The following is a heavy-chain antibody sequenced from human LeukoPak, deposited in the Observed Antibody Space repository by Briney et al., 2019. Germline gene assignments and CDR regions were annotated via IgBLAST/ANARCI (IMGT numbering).Heavy chain of an antibody. CDR2: IYYSGST. CDR3: ARERAGATEGAFDI. Sequence: SETLSLTCTVSGGSISSYYWSWIRQPPGKGLEWIGYIYYSGSTNYNPSLKSRVTISVDKSKNQLSLSLSSVTAADTAVYYCARERAGATEGAFDIWGQGTMVTVSS. D-gene: IGHD1-26*01. V-gene: IGHV4-59*12. CDR1: GGSISSYY. J-gene: IGHJ3*02.